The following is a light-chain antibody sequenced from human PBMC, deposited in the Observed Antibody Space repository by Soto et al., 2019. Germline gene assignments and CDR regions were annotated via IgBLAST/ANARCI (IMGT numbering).Light chain of an antibody. J-gene: IGKJ2*01. CDR1: QSIRSN. V-gene: IGKV3-15*01. Sequence: EIVMTQSPATLSVSPGERATLSCRASQSIRSNLAWYQQTPGQAPRLLIYGASTRATGIPARFSGSGSGTEFTLTISSLQSEDFAVYYCQQYNNWPLYTFGQGTKLEIK. CDR2: GAS. CDR3: QQYNNWPLYT.